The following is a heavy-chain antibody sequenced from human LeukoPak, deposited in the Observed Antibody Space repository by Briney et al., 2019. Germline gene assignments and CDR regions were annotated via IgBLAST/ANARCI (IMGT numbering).Heavy chain of an antibody. J-gene: IGHJ4*02. CDR3: AKEFNRGLPDY. Sequence: GGSLRLSCAASGFTFSTCGMHWVRQAPGKGLEWVAVISYDGSNEYYADSVKGRFTISRDNSKNTLYPQMSSLRAEDTAVYYCAKEFNRGLPDYWGQGTLVTVPS. V-gene: IGHV3-30*18. CDR1: GFTFSTCG. CDR2: ISYDGSNE. D-gene: IGHD2-21*01.